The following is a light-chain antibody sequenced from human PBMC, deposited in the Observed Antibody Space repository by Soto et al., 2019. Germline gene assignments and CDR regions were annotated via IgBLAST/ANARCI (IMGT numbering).Light chain of an antibody. J-gene: IGLJ1*01. CDR3: SSYTSSSTLLYV. CDR1: SIDFGGYDS. Sequence: QSALTQPRSVSGSPGQSVTISCTGASIDFGGYDSVSWYQQHPAKAPRLLIYEVNKRPSGVPDRFSGSKSGNTASLTISGLLVEDEADYYCSSYTSSSTLLYVFGTGTKLTVL. CDR2: EVN. V-gene: IGLV2-11*01.